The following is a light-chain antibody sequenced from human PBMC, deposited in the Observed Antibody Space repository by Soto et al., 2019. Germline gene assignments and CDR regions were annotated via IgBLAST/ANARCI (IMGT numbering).Light chain of an antibody. Sequence: DIQMTQSPSPLSASVGDRVTITCRASQSISSWLAWYQQKPGKAPKLLIYKASSLESGVPSRFSGSGSGTEFTLTISSLQPDDVATYYCQQYNSYPYTVGKGTKLEIK. CDR2: KAS. CDR1: QSISSW. J-gene: IGKJ2*01. CDR3: QQYNSYPYT. V-gene: IGKV1-5*03.